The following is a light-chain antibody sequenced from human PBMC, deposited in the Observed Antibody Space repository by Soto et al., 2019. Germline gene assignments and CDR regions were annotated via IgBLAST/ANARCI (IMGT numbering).Light chain of an antibody. Sequence: EIVLTQSPGTLSLSPGERATLSCRASQSVSSSYLAWYQQKPGQAPRLLIYGASSRATGIPDRFSGSGSGTEFTLTISRLESEDFAVYYCQQYGSSPRVSFGPGTKVDIK. CDR2: GAS. J-gene: IGKJ3*01. CDR3: QQYGSSPRVS. V-gene: IGKV3-20*01. CDR1: QSVSSSY.